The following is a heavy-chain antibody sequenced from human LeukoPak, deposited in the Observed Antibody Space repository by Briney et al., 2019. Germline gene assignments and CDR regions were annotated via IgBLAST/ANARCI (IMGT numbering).Heavy chain of an antibody. CDR1: GFTFSAYG. CDR3: ARGAETATLPDY. J-gene: IGHJ4*02. V-gene: IGHV3-33*01. CDR2: IWSDASNK. D-gene: IGHD5-24*01. Sequence: GGSLRLSCAASGFTFSAYGMEWVRQAPGKGLEWVAAIWSDASNKYYAASVKGRFTISRDNSKNTLYLQMNSLRDGDTAVYYCARGAETATLPDYWGQGALVTVS.